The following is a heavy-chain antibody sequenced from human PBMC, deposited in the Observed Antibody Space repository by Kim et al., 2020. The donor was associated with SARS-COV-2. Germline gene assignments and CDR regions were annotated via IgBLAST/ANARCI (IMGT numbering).Heavy chain of an antibody. D-gene: IGHD3-10*01. J-gene: IGHJ4*02. CDR3: VRERVTENLGSYDY. Sequence: GGSLRLSCVVSGFIFSDHYVDWVRQVPGKGLEWLGFSRNKANSYTSDYAASVKGRFTISRDDSKNAVYLQINSLKTEDTAVYYCVRERVTENLGSYDYWGPGTLVTVSS. V-gene: IGHV3-72*01. CDR2: SRNKANSYTS. CDR1: GFIFSDHY.